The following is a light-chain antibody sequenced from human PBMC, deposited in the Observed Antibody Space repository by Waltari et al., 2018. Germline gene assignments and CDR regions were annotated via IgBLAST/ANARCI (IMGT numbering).Light chain of an antibody. Sequence: QSALTQPASVSGSPGQSITISCTGTSSDVGSYIYVYWYQQHPGKAPKCMIYEVNNRPSGVSHRFSGSKSGNTASLTISGLKPEDEADYYCSSYTTSNTVVFGGGTKLTVL. J-gene: IGLJ2*01. CDR1: SSDVGSYIY. CDR3: SSYTTSNTVV. CDR2: EVN. V-gene: IGLV2-14*01.